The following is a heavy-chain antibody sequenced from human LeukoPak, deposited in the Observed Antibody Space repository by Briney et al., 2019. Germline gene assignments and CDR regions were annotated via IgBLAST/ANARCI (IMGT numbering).Heavy chain of an antibody. CDR2: INPNSGGT. Sequence: ASVKVSCKASGYTFTGYYMHWVRQAPGQGLEWMGWINPNSGGTNYAQKFQGWVTMTRDTSISTAYMELSRLRSDDTAVYYCARDLIVGATHDAFDIWGQGTMVTVSS. J-gene: IGHJ3*02. D-gene: IGHD1-26*01. CDR3: ARDLIVGATHDAFDI. V-gene: IGHV1-2*04. CDR1: GYTFTGYY.